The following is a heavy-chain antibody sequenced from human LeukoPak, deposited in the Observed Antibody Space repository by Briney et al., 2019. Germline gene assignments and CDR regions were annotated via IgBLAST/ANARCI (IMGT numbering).Heavy chain of an antibody. Sequence: GGSLRLSCVASGFTFNSYWMSWVRQAPGKGLEWVANIKEDGNEKYYVDSVRGRFTLSRDNAENSLYLQMSSLRAEDTAVYYCARRFGDGYKTPVDYWGQGTLVTVSS. CDR1: GFTFNSYW. V-gene: IGHV3-7*01. J-gene: IGHJ4*02. CDR2: IKEDGNEK. CDR3: ARRFGDGYKTPVDY. D-gene: IGHD5-24*01.